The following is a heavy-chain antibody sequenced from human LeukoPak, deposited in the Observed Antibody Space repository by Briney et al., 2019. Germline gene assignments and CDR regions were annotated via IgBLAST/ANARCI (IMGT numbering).Heavy chain of an antibody. J-gene: IGHJ6*03. CDR2: ISGYNGNT. Sequence: GASVKVSCKASGYTFTSYGISWVRQAPGQGLEWMGWISGYNGNTNYAQKLQGRVNMTIDTSTSTAYMELRSLRSDDVAVYYCARANWPYYYYMDVWGKGTTVTVSS. CDR1: GYTFTSYG. V-gene: IGHV1-18*03. D-gene: IGHD1-1*01. CDR3: ARANWPYYYYMDV.